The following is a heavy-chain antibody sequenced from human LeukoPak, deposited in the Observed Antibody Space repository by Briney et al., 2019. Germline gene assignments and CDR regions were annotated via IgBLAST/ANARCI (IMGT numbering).Heavy chain of an antibody. CDR2: IIPILGIA. D-gene: IGHD3-3*01. V-gene: IGHV1-69*04. CDR3: AREHRFLEWLLDY. CDR1: GGTFSSYA. J-gene: IGHJ4*02. Sequence: ASVKVSCKASGGTFSSYAISWVRQAPGQGLEWMGRIIPILGIANYAQKLQGRVTITADKSTSTAYMELSSLRSEDTAVYYCAREHRFLEWLLDYWGQGTLVTVSS.